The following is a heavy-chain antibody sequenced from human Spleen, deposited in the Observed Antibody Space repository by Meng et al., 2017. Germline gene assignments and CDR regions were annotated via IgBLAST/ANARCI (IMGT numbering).Heavy chain of an antibody. Sequence: VQLVQSWAEVKRRGASVRVSCKASGYTFTYDYMQWVRQAPGQGLEWMGRMNPNSGDTKYAQKFQGRVTMTGYTSISTAYMELSRLTSDDTAVYYCAREGGSSSHVDYWGQGPLVTVSS. CDR1: GYTFTYDY. D-gene: IGHD6-6*01. J-gene: IGHJ4*02. V-gene: IGHV1-2*06. CDR2: MNPNSGDT. CDR3: AREGGSSSHVDY.